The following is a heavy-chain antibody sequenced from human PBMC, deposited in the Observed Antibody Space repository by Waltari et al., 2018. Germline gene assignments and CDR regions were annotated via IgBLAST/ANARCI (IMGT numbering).Heavy chain of an antibody. J-gene: IGHJ4*02. Sequence: EVQLLESGGGLVQPGGSLRLSCAASGFTFSGYAMGWVRQAPGKGLEWVSVVLSAGSKYYADSVKGRFTISRDNSKNTLYLQMNSLRVEDTAVYYCAKRRDGYNGFDFWGLGTLVTVSS. CDR3: AKRRDGYNGFDF. CDR2: VLSAGSK. D-gene: IGHD5-12*01. CDR1: GFTFSGYA. V-gene: IGHV3-23*03.